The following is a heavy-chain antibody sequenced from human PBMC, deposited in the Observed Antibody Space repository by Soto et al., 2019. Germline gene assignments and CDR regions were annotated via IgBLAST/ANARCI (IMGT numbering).Heavy chain of an antibody. J-gene: IGHJ4*02. D-gene: IGHD6-19*01. CDR3: AREMGSGWTYYFDY. Sequence: SETLSLTCAVSSGSISSSNWWSWVRQPPGKGLEWIGEIYHSGSTNYNPSLKSRVTISVDKSKNQFSLKLSSVTAADTAVYYCAREMGSGWTYYFDYWGQGTLVTVSS. V-gene: IGHV4-4*02. CDR1: SGSISSSNW. CDR2: IYHSGST.